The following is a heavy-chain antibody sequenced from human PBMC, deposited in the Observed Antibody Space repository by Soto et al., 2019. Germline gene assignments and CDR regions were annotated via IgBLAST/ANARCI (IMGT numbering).Heavy chain of an antibody. CDR3: ATAGTHPYYYGMDV. Sequence: VASVKVSCKASGYTFTSYGISWVRQAPGQRLEWMGWINAGNGNTKYSQKFQGRVTITRDTSASTAYMELSSLRSEDTAVYYCATAGTHPYYYGMDVWGQGTTVTVSS. D-gene: IGHD6-19*01. V-gene: IGHV1-3*01. CDR1: GYTFTSYG. CDR2: INAGNGNT. J-gene: IGHJ6*02.